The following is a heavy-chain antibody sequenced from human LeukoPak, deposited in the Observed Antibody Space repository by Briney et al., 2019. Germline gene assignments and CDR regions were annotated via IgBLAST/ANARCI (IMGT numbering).Heavy chain of an antibody. D-gene: IGHD3-10*01. V-gene: IGHV4-59*11. CDR2: IYYSGST. Sequence: SETLSLTCTVSGGSISSHYWSWIRQPPGKGLEWIGYIYYSGSTNYNPSLKSRVTISLDTSKNQFSLRLSSVTAADTAVYSCARGRYGSGSYDYFDYWGQGTPVTVSS. CDR1: GGSISSHY. J-gene: IGHJ4*02. CDR3: ARGRYGSGSYDYFDY.